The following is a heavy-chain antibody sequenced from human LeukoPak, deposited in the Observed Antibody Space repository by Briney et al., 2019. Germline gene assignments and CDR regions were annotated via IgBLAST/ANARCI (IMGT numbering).Heavy chain of an antibody. V-gene: IGHV1-69*04. D-gene: IGHD3-22*01. CDR3: AGGMYYYDSSGYDNYFDY. CDR2: IITILGIA. J-gene: IGHJ4*02. CDR1: GSTFTSYA. Sequence: ASVKVSCKASGSTFTSYAISWVRQAPGQGLEWMGRIITILGIANYAQKFQGRVTITADKSTSTAYMELSSLSEEDTAVYYCAGGMYYYDSSGYDNYFDYWGQATLVTVSS.